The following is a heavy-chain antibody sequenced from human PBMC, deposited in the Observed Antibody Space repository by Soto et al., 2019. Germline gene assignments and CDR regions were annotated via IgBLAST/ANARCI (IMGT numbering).Heavy chain of an antibody. CDR3: ARSVVPAAMLPIYYYYGMDV. V-gene: IGHV4-30-4*01. J-gene: IGHJ6*02. D-gene: IGHD2-2*01. Sequence: SETLSLTCTVSGGSISSGDYYWGWIRQPPGKGLEWIGYIYYSGSTYYNPSLKSRVTISVDTSKNQFSLKLSSVTAADTAVYYCARSVVPAAMLPIYYYYGMDVWGQGTTVTVSS. CDR2: IYYSGST. CDR1: GGSISSGDYY.